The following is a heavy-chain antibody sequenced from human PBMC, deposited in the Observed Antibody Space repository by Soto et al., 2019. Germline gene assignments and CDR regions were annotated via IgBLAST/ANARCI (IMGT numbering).Heavy chain of an antibody. D-gene: IGHD3-10*01. CDR1: GFIFSSYS. V-gene: IGHV3-15*01. Sequence: PGGSLRLSCAASGFIFSSYSMNWVRQAPGKGLEWVGRIKSKSDGGTRDYAAPVKGRVSISRDDSKNTVYLQMNSLKTEDTDVYYCNQDTMVRGSDWFDTWGQGTLVTVSS. J-gene: IGHJ5*02. CDR3: NQDTMVRGSDWFDT. CDR2: IKSKSDGGTR.